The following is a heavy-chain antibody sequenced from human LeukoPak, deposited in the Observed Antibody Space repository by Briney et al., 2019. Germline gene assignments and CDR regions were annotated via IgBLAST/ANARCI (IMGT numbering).Heavy chain of an antibody. CDR3: ARDYGGHGEYFDY. D-gene: IGHD4-23*01. J-gene: IGHJ4*02. V-gene: IGHV3-30-3*01. Sequence: GRSLRLSCAASGFTFSLYSIHWVRQAPGKGLEWVTVISYGGTNKYYADSVKGRFTISRDNAKNSLYLQMNSLRDEDTAVYYCARDYGGHGEYFDYWGQGTLVTVSS. CDR1: GFTFSLYS. CDR2: ISYGGTNK.